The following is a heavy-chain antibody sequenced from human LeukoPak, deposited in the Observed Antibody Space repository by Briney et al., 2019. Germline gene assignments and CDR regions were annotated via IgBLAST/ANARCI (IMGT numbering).Heavy chain of an antibody. D-gene: IGHD3-10*01. Sequence: SETLSLTCTVSGGSISSSSYYCGWIRQPPEKGLEWTGTIYYSGSTYYNPSLKSRASIPVDTSKNQFSLKLSSLTAADTAVYYCARQGYYGSGLDYWGQGTLVTVSS. CDR3: ARQGYYGSGLDY. CDR1: GGSISSSSYY. CDR2: IYYSGST. V-gene: IGHV4-39*01. J-gene: IGHJ4*02.